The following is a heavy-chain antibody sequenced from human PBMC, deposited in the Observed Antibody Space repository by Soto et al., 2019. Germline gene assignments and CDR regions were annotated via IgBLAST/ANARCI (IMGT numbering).Heavy chain of an antibody. V-gene: IGHV1-3*05. J-gene: IGHJ6*02. CDR1: GYTFTSYA. CDR3: ARDQGDILTGYLHYYYGMDV. D-gene: IGHD3-9*01. Sequence: QVQLVQSGAEEKKPGASVKVSCKASGYTFTSYAMHWVRQAPGQRLEWMGWINAGNGNTKYSQKFQGRVTITRDTSASTAYMELSSLRSEDTAVYYCARDQGDILTGYLHYYYGMDVWGQGTTVTVSS. CDR2: INAGNGNT.